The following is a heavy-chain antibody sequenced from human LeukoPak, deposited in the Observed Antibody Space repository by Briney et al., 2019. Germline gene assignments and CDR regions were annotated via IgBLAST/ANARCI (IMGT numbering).Heavy chain of an antibody. CDR2: IYHSGST. CDR3: ARVPLRNVLLFDY. J-gene: IGHJ4*02. CDR1: GGSISSGGYS. D-gene: IGHD3-10*01. Sequence: PSQTLSLTCAVSGGSISSGGYSWSWIRQPPGKGLEWIGYIYHSGSTYYDPSLKSRVTISVDRSKNQFSLKLSSVTAADTAVYYCARVPLRNVLLFDYWGQGTLVTVSS. V-gene: IGHV4-30-2*01.